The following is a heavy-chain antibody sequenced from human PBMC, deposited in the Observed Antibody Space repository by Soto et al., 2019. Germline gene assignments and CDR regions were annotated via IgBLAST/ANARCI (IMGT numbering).Heavy chain of an antibody. J-gene: IGHJ4*02. CDR1: GYTFTGYY. Sequence: ASVKVSCKASGYTFTGYYMHWVRQAPGQGLEWMGWINPNSGGTNYAQKFQGWVTMTRDTSISTAYMELSRLRSDDTAVYYCARGRSGHIYPTYYFAYWGQGTLVTVSS. CDR2: INPNSGGT. CDR3: ARGRSGHIYPTYYFAY. D-gene: IGHD2-15*01. V-gene: IGHV1-2*04.